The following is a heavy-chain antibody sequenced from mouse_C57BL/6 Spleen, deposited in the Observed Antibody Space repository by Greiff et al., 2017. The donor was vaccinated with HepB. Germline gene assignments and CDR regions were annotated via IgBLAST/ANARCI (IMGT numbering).Heavy chain of an antibody. CDR3: ARNYGSSYCYAMDY. CDR1: GYTFTDYN. D-gene: IGHD1-1*01. CDR2: INPNNGGT. J-gene: IGHJ4*01. V-gene: IGHV1-18*01. Sequence: EVQLQQSGPELVKPGASVKIPCKASGYTFTDYNMDWVKQSHGKSLEWIGDINPNNGGTIYNQKFKGKATLTVDKSSSTAYMELRSLTFEDTAVYYCARNYGSSYCYAMDYWGQGTSVTVSS.